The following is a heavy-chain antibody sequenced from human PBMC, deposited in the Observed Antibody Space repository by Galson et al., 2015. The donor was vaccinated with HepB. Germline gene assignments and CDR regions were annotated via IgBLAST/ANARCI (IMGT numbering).Heavy chain of an antibody. CDR3: ARDPEGATRVWYFDL. D-gene: IGHD1-26*01. J-gene: IGHJ2*01. CDR2: ISYDGSNK. Sequence: SLRLSCAASGFTFSSYGMHWVRQAPGKGLEWVAVISYDGSNKYYADSVKGRFTISRDNAKNSLYLQMNSLRAEDTAVYHCARDPEGATRVWYFDLWGRGTLVTVSS. CDR1: GFTFSSYG. V-gene: IGHV3-30*03.